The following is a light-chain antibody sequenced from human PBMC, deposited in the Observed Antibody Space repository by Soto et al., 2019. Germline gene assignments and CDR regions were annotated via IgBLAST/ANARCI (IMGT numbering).Light chain of an antibody. J-gene: IGKJ3*01. CDR2: AAS. CDR3: QQSHSTPFT. CDR1: QSISSY. V-gene: IGKV1-39*01. Sequence: DIQMTQSPSSLSASVGDRVTITCRASQSISSYLNWYQQKPGKAPKLLIYAASSLQSGVPSRFSGSGSGTDFTLTISSMQPEDFATYYCQQSHSTPFTFGPGTQVDIK.